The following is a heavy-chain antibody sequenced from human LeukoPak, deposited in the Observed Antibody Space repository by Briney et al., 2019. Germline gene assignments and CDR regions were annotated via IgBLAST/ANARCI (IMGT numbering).Heavy chain of an antibody. V-gene: IGHV3-53*01. J-gene: IGHJ4*02. CDR2: IYSGGRT. CDR3: GRGKNDIRNYYYYDY. Sequence: GGSLTLSCAASGFSVSSTFMTWVRQAPGKGLECVSGIYSGGRTYYADSVMGRFTISRANSKNTLYLQMSSLRAEDTAVYYCGRGKNDIRNYYYYDYGGQGTLVTVSS. D-gene: IGHD3-22*01. CDR1: GFSVSSTF.